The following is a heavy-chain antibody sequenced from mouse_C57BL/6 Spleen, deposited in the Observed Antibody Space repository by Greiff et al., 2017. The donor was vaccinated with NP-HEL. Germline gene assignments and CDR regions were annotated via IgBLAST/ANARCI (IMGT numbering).Heavy chain of an antibody. CDR3: ADSTFYYYAMDY. V-gene: IGHV1-82*01. CDR1: GYAFSSSW. D-gene: IGHD1-1*01. J-gene: IGHJ4*01. Sequence: QVQLKQSGPELVKPGASVKISCKASGYAFSSSWMNWVKQRPGKGLEWIGRIYPGAGDTNYNGKFKGKATLTADKSSSTAYMQLSSLTSEDSAVYFCADSTFYYYAMDYWGQGTSVTVSS. CDR2: IYPGAGDT.